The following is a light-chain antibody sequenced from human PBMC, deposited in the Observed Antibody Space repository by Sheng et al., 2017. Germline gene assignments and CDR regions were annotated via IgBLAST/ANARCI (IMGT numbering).Light chain of an antibody. J-gene: IGLJ1*01. CDR1: SSDVGNYNY. CDR2: DVS. V-gene: IGLV2-11*01. CDR3: CSYAGTHWV. Sequence: QSALTQPRSVSGSPGQSVTISCTGTSSDVGNYNYVSWYQQNPGKAPKFLIYDVSKRPSGVPDRFSGSKSGNTASLTISGLQAEDEADYYCCSYAGTHWVFGTGTTVTVL.